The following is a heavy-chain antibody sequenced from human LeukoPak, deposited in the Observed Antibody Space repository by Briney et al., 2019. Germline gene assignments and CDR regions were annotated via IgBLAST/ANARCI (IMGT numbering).Heavy chain of an antibody. V-gene: IGHV3-33*01. Sequence: GGSLRLSCAASGFTFSSYGMRWVRQAPGKGLEWVAVIWYDGTNKYYADSVKGRFTISRDNSKNTLFLQMNILRAEDTAVYYCARAAYDSSGYLTLWGQGTLVAVSS. CDR2: IWYDGTNK. J-gene: IGHJ4*02. CDR1: GFTFSSYG. D-gene: IGHD3-22*01. CDR3: ARAAYDSSGYLTL.